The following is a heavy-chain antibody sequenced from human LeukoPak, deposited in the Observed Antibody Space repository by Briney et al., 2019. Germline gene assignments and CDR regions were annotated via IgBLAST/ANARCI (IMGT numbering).Heavy chain of an antibody. Sequence: ASVKVSCEASGYTFTGYYMHWVRQASGQGLEWMGWINPNSSGTNYAQKFQGRVTMTRDTSISTAYMELSRLRSDDTAVYYCASEPAAMAEVDYYYGMDVWGQGTTVTVSS. CDR3: ASEPAAMAEVDYYYGMDV. D-gene: IGHD2-2*01. V-gene: IGHV1-2*02. CDR1: GYTFTGYY. J-gene: IGHJ6*02. CDR2: INPNSSGT.